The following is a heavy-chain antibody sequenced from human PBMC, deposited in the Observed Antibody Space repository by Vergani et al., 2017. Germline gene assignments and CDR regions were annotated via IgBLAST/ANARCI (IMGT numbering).Heavy chain of an antibody. CDR3: ASRGYSDGRSDWYFDL. V-gene: IGHV4-39*01. CDR1: GGSISSSSYY. CDR2: IYYSGST. D-gene: IGHD5-18*01. J-gene: IGHJ2*01. Sequence: QLQLQESGPGLVKPSETLSLTCTVSGGSISSSSYYWGWIRQPPGKGLEWIGSIYYSGSTYYNPSLKSRVTISVDTSKNQFALKLSSVTAADTAVYYCASRGYSDGRSDWYFDLWGRGTLVTVSS.